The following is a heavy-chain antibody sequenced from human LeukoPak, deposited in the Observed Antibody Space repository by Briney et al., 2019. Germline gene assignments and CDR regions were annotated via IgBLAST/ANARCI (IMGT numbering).Heavy chain of an antibody. J-gene: IGHJ4*02. CDR2: INPSGGRT. V-gene: IGHV1-46*01. CDR1: GYTFTTYY. CDR3: ARGMTTVTAETALGF. D-gene: IGHD4-17*01. Sequence: ASVKVSCKASGYTFTTYYMNWVRQAPGQGLEWMGVINPSGGRTTYAQKFQGRVTMSRDTSTSTVHMELSSLRSEDTAVYYCARGMTTVTAETALGFWGQGTLVTVSS.